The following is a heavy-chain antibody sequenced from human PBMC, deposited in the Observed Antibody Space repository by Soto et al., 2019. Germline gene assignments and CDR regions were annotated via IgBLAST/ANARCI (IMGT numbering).Heavy chain of an antibody. V-gene: IGHV4-30-4*01. CDR3: ARAQRSTFDI. CDR1: SGSINSGNYY. D-gene: IGHD3-10*01. Sequence: SETLSLTCTVSSGSINSGNYYWNWIRQPPGLGLEWIGYIYYTGSTYYNPSLESRLTISVDTSKNQLSLKLSSVTAADTAVYYCARAQRSTFDIWGQGTMVT. J-gene: IGHJ3*02. CDR2: IYYTGST.